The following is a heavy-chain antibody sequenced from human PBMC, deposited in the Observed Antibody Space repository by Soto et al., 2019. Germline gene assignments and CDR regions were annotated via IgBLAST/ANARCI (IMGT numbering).Heavy chain of an antibody. CDR2: IYPGDSDT. D-gene: IGHD1-26*01. CDR1: GFSFTSYW. V-gene: IGHV5-51*01. J-gene: IGHJ4*02. Sequence: PGESLKISCKGSGFSFTSYWIAWVRQMPGKGLEWMGIIYPGDSDTRYSPSFQGQVTISADKSIYTAYLQWSSLKASDTAMYFCARHGSFTSGIYQGFDYWGQGTLVTVSS. CDR3: ARHGSFTSGIYQGFDY.